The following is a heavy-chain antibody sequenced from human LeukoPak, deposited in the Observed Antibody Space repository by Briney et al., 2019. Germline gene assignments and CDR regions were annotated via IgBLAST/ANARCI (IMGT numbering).Heavy chain of an antibody. D-gene: IGHD2-2*01. CDR2: ILPIFGTA. V-gene: IGHV1-69*01. CDR1: GGTFTSSA. J-gene: IGHJ5*02. CDR3: ANYGIIVVPAAAYNCFDH. Sequence: SVKLSCKASGGTFTSSAISWVRQAPGQGLEWMGGILPIFGTANYAQKFEGRVTISADESTSTAYIELSSLRTEDTAVYYCANYGIIVVPAAAYNCFDHWGRGTLVTVSS.